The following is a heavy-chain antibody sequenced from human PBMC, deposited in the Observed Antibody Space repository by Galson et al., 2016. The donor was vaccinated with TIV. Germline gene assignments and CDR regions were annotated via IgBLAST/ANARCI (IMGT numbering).Heavy chain of an antibody. Sequence: SLRLSCAASGFTFSSHAMTWVRQPPGKGLEWVSAISAAGGSTYYADSVQGRFTISRDNSKNTQYLQMNSLRAEDTAIYYCAKVPSSGFSYYYGLDVWGQGTTVTVSS. CDR1: GFTFSSHA. V-gene: IGHV3-23*01. CDR3: AKVPSSGFSYYYGLDV. D-gene: IGHD3-22*01. CDR2: ISAAGGST. J-gene: IGHJ6*02.